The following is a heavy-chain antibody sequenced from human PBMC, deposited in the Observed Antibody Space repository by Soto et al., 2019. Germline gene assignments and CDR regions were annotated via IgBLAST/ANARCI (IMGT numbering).Heavy chain of an antibody. Sequence: ESGGSLVKPGGSLRLSCAASGFTFSSYSMNWVRQAPGKGLEWVSSISSSSSYIYYADSVKGRFTISRDNAKNSLYLQMNSLRAEDTAVYYCASGSSRRTPFDYWGQGTLVTVSS. D-gene: IGHD6-13*01. J-gene: IGHJ4*02. CDR3: ASGSSRRTPFDY. V-gene: IGHV3-21*01. CDR2: ISSSSSYI. CDR1: GFTFSSYS.